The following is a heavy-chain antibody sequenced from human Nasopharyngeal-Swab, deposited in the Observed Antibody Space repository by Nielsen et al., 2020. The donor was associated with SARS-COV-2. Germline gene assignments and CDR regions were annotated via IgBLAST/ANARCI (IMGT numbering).Heavy chain of an antibody. CDR3: ARVYSRSFEY. D-gene: IGHD6-6*01. CDR1: GYTFTDYY. CDR2: INPNSGDT. J-gene: IGHJ4*02. V-gene: IGHV1-2*06. Sequence: ASVKVSCKASGYTFTDYYMHWVRQAPGQGLEWMGRINPNSGDTNYAQKFRGRVTMTRDTSISTAYMELSRLRSDDMAVYYCARVYSRSFEYWGQGTQVTVSS.